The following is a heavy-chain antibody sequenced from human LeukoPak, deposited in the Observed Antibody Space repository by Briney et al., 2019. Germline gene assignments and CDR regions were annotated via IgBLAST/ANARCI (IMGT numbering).Heavy chain of an antibody. D-gene: IGHD6-19*01. Sequence: SETLSLTCTVSGVSISSSNSYWGWIRQPPGKGLEWIGSIYYSGSTYYNPSLKSRVTISVDTSKNQFSLKLSSVTAADTAVYYCARDAGYSSGLYAFDIWGQGTMVTVSS. V-gene: IGHV4-39*07. CDR1: GVSISSSNSY. CDR3: ARDAGYSSGLYAFDI. CDR2: IYYSGST. J-gene: IGHJ3*02.